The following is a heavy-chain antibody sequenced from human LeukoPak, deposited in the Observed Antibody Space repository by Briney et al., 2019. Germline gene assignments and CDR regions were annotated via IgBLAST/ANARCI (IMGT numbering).Heavy chain of an antibody. V-gene: IGHV4-4*02. Sequence: PSGTLSLTCAVSGGSIISDIWWSWVCQPPGKGLEWVGEIYHSGSTNYNPSLKSRVTISVDTSKNQFSLKLSSVTAADTAVYYCARDGRGLDYWGQGTLVTVSS. J-gene: IGHJ4*02. CDR3: ARDGRGLDY. CDR1: GGSIISDIW. D-gene: IGHD3-10*01. CDR2: IYHSGST.